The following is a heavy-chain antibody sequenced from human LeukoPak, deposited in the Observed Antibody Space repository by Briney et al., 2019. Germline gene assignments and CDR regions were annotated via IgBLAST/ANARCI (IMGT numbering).Heavy chain of an antibody. CDR1: GFTFSDHF. Sequence: NPGGSLRLSCAASGFTFSDHFMSWVRQAPGKGLEWVSSISSSSSYIYYADSVKGRFTISRDNAKNSLYLQMNSLRAEDTAVYYCARDGVATTDYWGQGTLVTVSS. CDR2: ISSSSSYI. V-gene: IGHV3-21*01. CDR3: ARDGVATTDY. D-gene: IGHD5-12*01. J-gene: IGHJ4*02.